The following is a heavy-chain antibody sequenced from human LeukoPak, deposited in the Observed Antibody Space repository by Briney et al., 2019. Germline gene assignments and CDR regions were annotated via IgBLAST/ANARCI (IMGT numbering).Heavy chain of an antibody. Sequence: GGSLRLSCAASGFTFSSYAMSWVGQAPGKRLEWVSSISDSGGSTYYADSVKGRFTISRDKSNNTLFLQMNSLRAEDTAVYYCAKRNVDYWGQGTLVTVSS. J-gene: IGHJ4*02. D-gene: IGHD1-14*01. CDR1: GFTFSSYA. V-gene: IGHV3-23*01. CDR2: ISDSGGST. CDR3: AKRNVDY.